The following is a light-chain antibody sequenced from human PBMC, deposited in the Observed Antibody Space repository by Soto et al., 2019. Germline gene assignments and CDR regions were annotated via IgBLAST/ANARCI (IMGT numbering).Light chain of an antibody. V-gene: IGKV1-5*03. CDR1: QTISSW. CDR2: KAS. CDR3: QHYNSYSEA. J-gene: IGKJ1*01. Sequence: PSTLSGSVGDRVTITCRASQTISSWLAWYQQKPGKAPKLLIYKASTLKSGVPSRFSGSGSGTEFTLTISSLQPDDFATYYCQHYNSYSEAFGQGTRWIS.